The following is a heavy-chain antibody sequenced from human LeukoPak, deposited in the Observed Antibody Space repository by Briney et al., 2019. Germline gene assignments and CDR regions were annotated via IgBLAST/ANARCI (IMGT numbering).Heavy chain of an antibody. D-gene: IGHD3-22*01. CDR1: GASITSSSYS. CDR3: ARRGYSDTSGYYSQ. V-gene: IGHV4-39*01. CDR2: IYYSGST. Sequence: SSETLSLTCTVSGASITSSSYSWGWIRQPPGKGLEWIGTIYYSGSTYYNPSLKSRVTISVDTSKNQFSLKLSSVTAADMAVYYCARRGYSDTSGYYSQWGQGALVTVSS. J-gene: IGHJ4*02.